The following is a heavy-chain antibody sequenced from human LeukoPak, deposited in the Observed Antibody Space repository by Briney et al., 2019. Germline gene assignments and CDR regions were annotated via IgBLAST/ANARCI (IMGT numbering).Heavy chain of an antibody. CDR1: GGSVSSGSYY. J-gene: IGHJ4*02. CDR2: IYYSGST. CDR3: ARGYRSSLFDS. V-gene: IGHV4-61*01. Sequence: SETLSLTCTVSGGSVSSGSYYWSWIRQPPGKGLEWIGYIYYSGSTNYNPSLKSRVTISVDTSKNQFSLKLSSVTAADTAVYYCARGYRSSLFDSWGQGPLVTVS. D-gene: IGHD4-11*01.